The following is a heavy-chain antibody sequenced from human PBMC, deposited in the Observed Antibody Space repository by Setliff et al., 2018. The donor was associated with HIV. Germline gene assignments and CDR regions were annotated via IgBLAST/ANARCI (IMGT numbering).Heavy chain of an antibody. CDR2: IKSKENGETI. J-gene: IGHJ4*02. Sequence: PGGSLRLSCAASGMSFSNAWMSWVRQVPGKGLEWLGRIKSKENGETIDYGAPVKGRVTISRDDSKNTLYLQMNSLTTDDTAVYYCVKVSRGTVVRGVILVGYFDYWGQGTLVTVSS. V-gene: IGHV3-15*01. CDR3: VKVSRGTVVRGVILVGYFDY. D-gene: IGHD3-10*02. CDR1: GMSFSNAW.